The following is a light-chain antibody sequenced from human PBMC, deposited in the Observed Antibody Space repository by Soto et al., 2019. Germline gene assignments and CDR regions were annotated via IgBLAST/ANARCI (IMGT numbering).Light chain of an antibody. J-gene: IGLJ2*01. CDR1: SGSIASNY. CDR2: EDN. Sequence: NFMLTQSHSVSESPGKTVTISCTRSSGSIASNYVQWYQQRPGSAPTTVIYEDNQRPSGVPDRFSGSIDSSSNSASLTISGLKTEDEADYYCQSYDSSNHVVFGGGTQLTVL. CDR3: QSYDSSNHVV. V-gene: IGLV6-57*04.